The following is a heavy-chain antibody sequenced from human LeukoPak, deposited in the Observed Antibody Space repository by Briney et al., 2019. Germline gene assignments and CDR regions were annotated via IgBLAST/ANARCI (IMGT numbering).Heavy chain of an antibody. J-gene: IGHJ4*02. CDR3: ARDPYYYDSSGYYPSGVYFDY. CDR2: IYYSGST. V-gene: IGHV4-39*07. D-gene: IGHD3-22*01. Sequence: SETLSLTCTVSGGSISSSTYYWGWIRQPPGKGLEWIGSIYYSGSTYYNPSLKSRVTISVDTSKNQFSLKLSSVTAADTAVYYCARDPYYYDSSGYYPSGVYFDYWGQGTLVTVSS. CDR1: GGSISSSTYY.